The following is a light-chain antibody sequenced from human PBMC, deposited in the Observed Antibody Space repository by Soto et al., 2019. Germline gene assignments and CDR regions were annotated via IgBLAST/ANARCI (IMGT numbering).Light chain of an antibody. V-gene: IGKV1-39*01. Sequence: IQMTQPPSSLSASVGDRVTITCRASQNINTYLNWYQEKPGTAPKLLICAASSLQSGVPSRFSGSTSGTDFTLTISSLQPEDFATYYCQQSNRTPWTFGQGTKVEIK. CDR3: QQSNRTPWT. CDR2: AAS. J-gene: IGKJ1*01. CDR1: QNINTY.